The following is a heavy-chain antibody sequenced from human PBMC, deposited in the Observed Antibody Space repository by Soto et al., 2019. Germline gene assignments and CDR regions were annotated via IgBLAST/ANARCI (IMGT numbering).Heavy chain of an antibody. CDR2: INAGNGNT. CDR3: AREGCGGDCSYFYFDY. V-gene: IGHV1-3*01. D-gene: IGHD2-21*01. CDR1: GYTFTSYA. Sequence: ASVKVSCKASGYTFTSYAMHWVRQAPGQRLEWMGWINAGNGNTKYSQKFQGRVTITRDTSASTAYMELSSLRSEDTAVYYCAREGCGGDCSYFYFDYWGQGTLVTVSS. J-gene: IGHJ4*02.